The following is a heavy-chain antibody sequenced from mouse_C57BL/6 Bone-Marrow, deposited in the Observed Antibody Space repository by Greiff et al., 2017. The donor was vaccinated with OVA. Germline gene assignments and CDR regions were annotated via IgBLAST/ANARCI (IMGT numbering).Heavy chain of an antibody. CDR2: INPNNGGT. Sequence: VQLQQSGPELVKPGASVKISCKASGYTFTDYYMNWVKQSHGKSLEWIGDINPNNGGTSYNQKFKGKATLTVDKSSSTAYMELRSLTSEDSAVYYCARRAAQATYLPDWGQGTLVTVSA. CDR3: ARRAAQATYLPD. V-gene: IGHV1-26*01. CDR1: GYTFTDYY. D-gene: IGHD3-2*02. J-gene: IGHJ3*01.